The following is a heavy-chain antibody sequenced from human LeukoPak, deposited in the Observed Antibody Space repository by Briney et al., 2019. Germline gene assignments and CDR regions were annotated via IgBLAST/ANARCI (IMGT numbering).Heavy chain of an antibody. CDR1: GYTFTGDY. CDR2: INPNSGGR. V-gene: IGHV1-2*02. Sequence: ASVTVSCKASGYTFTGDYMHWVRQAPGQGLEGMGGINPNSGGRNYAQRFQGRATITRDTSISTAYMELSTLRSDDTAVYYCARYHRLYDSVWAIHDYWGQGTLVSVSS. D-gene: IGHD3-16*01. CDR3: ARYHRLYDSVWAIHDY. J-gene: IGHJ4*02.